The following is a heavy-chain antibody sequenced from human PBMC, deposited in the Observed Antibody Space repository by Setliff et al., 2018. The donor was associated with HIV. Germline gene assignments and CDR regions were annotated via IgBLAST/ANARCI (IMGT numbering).Heavy chain of an antibody. CDR1: GDTSSTYA. Sequence: SVKVSCKASGDTSSTYAINWVRQAPGQGLEWMGQFIPILDITNYAQKFQGRVTITADKSTNTMYMEMTSLTSEDTAVYYCAGPRGDGAFDIWGQGTMVTVS. CDR2: FIPILDIT. CDR3: AGPRGDGAFDI. V-gene: IGHV1-69*10. J-gene: IGHJ3*02. D-gene: IGHD3-10*01.